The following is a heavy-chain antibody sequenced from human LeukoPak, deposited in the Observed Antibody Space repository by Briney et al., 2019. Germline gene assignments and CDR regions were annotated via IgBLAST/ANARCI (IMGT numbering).Heavy chain of an antibody. CDR3: ARLARVGYSSSWLVDV. D-gene: IGHD6-13*01. CDR2: INHSGST. CDR1: GGSFSGYY. Sequence: NPSETLSLTCAVYGGSFSGYYWSWIRQPPGKGLEWIGEINHSGSTNYNPSLKSRVTISVDTSKNQFSLKLSSVTAADTAVYYCARLARVGYSSSWLVDVWGQGTTVTVSS. V-gene: IGHV4-34*01. J-gene: IGHJ6*02.